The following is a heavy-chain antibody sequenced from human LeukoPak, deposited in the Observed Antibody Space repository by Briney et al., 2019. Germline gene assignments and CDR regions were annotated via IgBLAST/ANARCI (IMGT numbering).Heavy chain of an antibody. CDR1: GFTFSSYW. Sequence: QPGVSLRLSCAASGFTFSSYWMSWVRQAPGKGLEWVANTKQGGSEKYYVDSVKGRFTISRDNAKNSLYLQMNRLRAEDTAVYYCARDRLAETGYYSPLIYFEYWGQGTLVTVSS. D-gene: IGHD3-9*01. CDR3: ARDRLAETGYYSPLIYFEY. J-gene: IGHJ4*02. V-gene: IGHV3-7*04. CDR2: TKQGGSEK.